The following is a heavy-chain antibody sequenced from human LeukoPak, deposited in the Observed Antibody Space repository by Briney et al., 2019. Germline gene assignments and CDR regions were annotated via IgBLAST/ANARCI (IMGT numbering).Heavy chain of an antibody. CDR3: ARGVVGRTIITTFYYFDS. CDR1: GGSISSYY. CDR2: IYYSGST. J-gene: IGHJ4*02. V-gene: IGHV4-59*01. D-gene: IGHD2/OR15-2a*01. Sequence: KPSETLSLTCTVSGGSISSYYWNWIRQPPGKGLEWIGYIYYSGSTNYNPSLKSRVTISVDTSKNQFSLKLSSVTAADTAVYYCARGVVGRTIITTFYYFDSWGQGTLVTVSS.